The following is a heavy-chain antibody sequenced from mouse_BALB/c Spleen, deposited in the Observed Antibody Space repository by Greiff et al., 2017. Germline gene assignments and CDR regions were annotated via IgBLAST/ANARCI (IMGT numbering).Heavy chain of an antibody. J-gene: IGHJ2*01. Sequence: VQLKQSGPELEKPGASVKISCKASGYSFTGYNMNWVKQSNGKSLEWIGNIDPYYGGTSYNQKFKGKATLTVEKASSTAYMQLKSRTSEDSAVYYCAREADGYYLDYWGQGTTLTVSS. CDR1: GYSFTGYN. D-gene: IGHD2-3*01. CDR3: AREADGYYLDY. CDR2: IDPYYGGT. V-gene: IGHV1-39*01.